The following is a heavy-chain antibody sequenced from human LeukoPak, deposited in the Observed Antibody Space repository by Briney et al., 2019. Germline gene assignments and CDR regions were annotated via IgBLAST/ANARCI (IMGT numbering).Heavy chain of an antibody. D-gene: IGHD2-21*02. CDR3: ARDIAYCGGDCYSGPTDY. V-gene: IGHV3-11*01. J-gene: IGHJ4*02. CDR2: ISSSGSTI. Sequence: GGSLRLSCAASGFTFSDYYMRWIRQAPGKGLEWVSYISSSGSTIYYADSVKGRFTISRDNAKNSLYLQMNSLRAEDTAVYYCARDIAYCGGDCYSGPTDYWGQGTLVTVSS. CDR1: GFTFSDYY.